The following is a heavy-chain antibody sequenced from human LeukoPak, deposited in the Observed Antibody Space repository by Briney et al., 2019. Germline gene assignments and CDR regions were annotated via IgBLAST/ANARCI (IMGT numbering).Heavy chain of an antibody. Sequence: GGSLRLSCAASGFTFSTYSGNWIRQAPGKGLEWVSSISDDSNYIFYADSVKGRFTISRDNAKNSLYLQMNSLTAEDSAVYYCARVSSLVYSSGWYRYKGNYYYYMDVWGKGTTVTVSS. CDR3: ARVSSLVYSSGWYRYKGNYYYYMDV. J-gene: IGHJ6*03. V-gene: IGHV3-21*01. CDR1: GFTFSTYS. D-gene: IGHD6-19*01. CDR2: ISDDSNYI.